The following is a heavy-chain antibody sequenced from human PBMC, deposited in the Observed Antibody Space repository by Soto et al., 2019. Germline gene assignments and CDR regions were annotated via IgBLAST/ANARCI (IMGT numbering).Heavy chain of an antibody. CDR3: ARDPGKWGRSYYGMDV. D-gene: IGHD3-16*01. CDR1: GSTFRSSE. J-gene: IGHJ6*02. Sequence: GGSLRLSCAASGSTFRSSEMHWVRQAPGKGLEWVSYISKSSSVIYYADSVKGRFTISRDNSKNTLYLQMNSLRGEDTAVYYCARDPGKWGRSYYGMDVWGQGTTVTVSS. V-gene: IGHV3-48*03. CDR2: ISKSSSVI.